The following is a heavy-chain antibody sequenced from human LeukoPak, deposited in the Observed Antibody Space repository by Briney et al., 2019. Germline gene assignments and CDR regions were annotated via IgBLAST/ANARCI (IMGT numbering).Heavy chain of an antibody. CDR3: ARRREGYCSGGSCSRSRAFDI. CDR2: IFPGDSDT. J-gene: IGHJ3*02. CDR1: GYSFTSYW. D-gene: IGHD2-15*01. Sequence: GESLKISCKGSGYSFTSYWIGWVRQMPGKGLEWMGIIFPGDSDTRYSPSFQGQVTISADKSISTAYLQWSSLKASDTAMYYCARRREGYCSGGSCSRSRAFDIWGQGTMVIVSS. V-gene: IGHV5-51*01.